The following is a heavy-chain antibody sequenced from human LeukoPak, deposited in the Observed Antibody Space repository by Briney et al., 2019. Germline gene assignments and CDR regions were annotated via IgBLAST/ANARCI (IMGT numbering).Heavy chain of an antibody. D-gene: IGHD3-3*01. V-gene: IGHV1-2*02. J-gene: IGHJ4*02. CDR1: GYTFTDYF. CDR2: INPNNGGT. Sequence: ASVKVSCKASGYTFTDYFIYWLRQAPGQGRECMGWINPNNGGTNYAQKFQGRVTMTRDTSISTVYMQLSRLTSDDTALYYCARSRAKYDSTDYFDYWGQGTLVTVSS. CDR3: ARSRAKYDSTDYFDY.